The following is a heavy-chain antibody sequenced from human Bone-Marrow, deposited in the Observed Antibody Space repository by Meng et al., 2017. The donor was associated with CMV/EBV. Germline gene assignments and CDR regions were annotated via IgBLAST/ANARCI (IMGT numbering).Heavy chain of an antibody. CDR1: GGSLRSYY. J-gene: IGHJ4*02. V-gene: IGHV4-59*01. CDR3: ARVETATGDIDY. D-gene: IGHD5-24*01. CDR2: IYYTGST. Sequence: SETLSLTCTVSGGSLRSYYWSWIRQPPGKRLEWIGHIYYTGSTNYNPSLKSRLTMSVDTSKSQFSLKLSSVTAADTAVYYCARVETATGDIDYWGQGTLVTVSS.